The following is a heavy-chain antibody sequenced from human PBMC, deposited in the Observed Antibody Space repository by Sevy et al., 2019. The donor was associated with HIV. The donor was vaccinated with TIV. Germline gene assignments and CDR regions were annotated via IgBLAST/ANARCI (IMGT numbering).Heavy chain of an antibody. CDR1: GFTFSDFG. D-gene: IGHD3-16*01. J-gene: IGHJ4*02. CDR2: IWNDGSNK. V-gene: IGHV3-33*01. CDR3: ARDVRRESIRPGDLDY. Sequence: GGSLRLSCAASGFTFSDFGMQWVRQAPGKGLQWVAVIWNDGSNKYYADTVKGRFTTSRDNSSKTLYLQTNSLRAEDTAVYYCARDVRRESIRPGDLDYWGQGTLVTDTS.